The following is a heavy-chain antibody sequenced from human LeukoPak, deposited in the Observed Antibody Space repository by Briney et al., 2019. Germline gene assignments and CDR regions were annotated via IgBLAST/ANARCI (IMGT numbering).Heavy chain of an antibody. V-gene: IGHV3-23*01. D-gene: IGHD6-13*01. CDR1: GFTFNSYA. CDR2: ISDSGGRI. J-gene: IGHJ3*02. CDR3: AKTLAYDAFDI. Sequence: PGGSLRLSCAASGFTFNSYAMTWVRQAPGKGLEWVSLISDSGGRIYYADSVKGRFTISRDNSKNTLYLQMNSLRAEDTAVYYCAKTLAYDAFDIWGQGTMVTVSS.